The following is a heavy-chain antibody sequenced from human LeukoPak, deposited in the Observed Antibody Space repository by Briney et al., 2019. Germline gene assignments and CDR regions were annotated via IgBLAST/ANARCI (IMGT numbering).Heavy chain of an antibody. J-gene: IGHJ4*02. Sequence: AGGSLRLSCAASGSMFDDYGMSWVRQAPGKGLEWVSGINWNGGRTGYADSVKGRFTISRDNAKNSLYLQMNSLRAEDTAVYYCAKDLRYSSSWYPFDYWGQGTVVTVSS. V-gene: IGHV3-20*04. CDR1: GSMFDDYG. CDR2: INWNGGRT. CDR3: AKDLRYSSSWYPFDY. D-gene: IGHD6-13*01.